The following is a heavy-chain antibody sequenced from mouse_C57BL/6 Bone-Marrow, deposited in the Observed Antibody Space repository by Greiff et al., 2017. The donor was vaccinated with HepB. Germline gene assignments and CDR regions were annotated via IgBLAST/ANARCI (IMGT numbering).Heavy chain of an antibody. Sequence: EVKLQESGPGLVKPSQSLSLTCSVTGYSITSGYYWNWIRQFPGNKLEWMGYISYDGSNNYNPSLKNRISITRDTSKNQFFLKLNSVTTEDTATYYCARERWLLPFQAMDYWGQGTSVTVSS. J-gene: IGHJ4*01. V-gene: IGHV3-6*01. CDR1: GYSITSGYY. CDR2: ISYDGSN. CDR3: ARERWLLPFQAMDY. D-gene: IGHD2-3*01.